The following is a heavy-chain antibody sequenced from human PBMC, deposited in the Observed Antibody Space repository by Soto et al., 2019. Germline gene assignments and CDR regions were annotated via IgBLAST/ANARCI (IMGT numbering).Heavy chain of an antibody. CDR1: GFTFSSYE. CDR2: ISSSGSTI. CDR3: ARGNSWYSSGWYALYFDY. Sequence: GGSLRLSCAASGFTFSSYEINWVRQAPGKGLGWVSYISSSGSTIYYADSVKGRFTISRDNAKNSLYLQMNSLRAEDTAVYYCARGNSWYSSGWYALYFDYWGQGTLVIVSS. J-gene: IGHJ4*02. V-gene: IGHV3-48*03. D-gene: IGHD6-19*01.